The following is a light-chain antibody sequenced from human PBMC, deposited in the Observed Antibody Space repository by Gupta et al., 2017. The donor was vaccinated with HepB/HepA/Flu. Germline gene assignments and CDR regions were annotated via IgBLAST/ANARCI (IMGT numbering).Light chain of an antibody. V-gene: IGKV3-20*01. CDR2: GAS. J-gene: IGKJ1*01. CDR3: QQYDNSRPWT. CDR1: QSVSSIY. Sequence: ELVLTQSPGTLSLSPGERATLPCRTSQSVSSIYLAWYQQKPGQAPRLLIYGASSRATGIPDRFSGSGSGTDFTLTINSLEPEDFAVYYCQQYDNSRPWTFGRGTKVEIK.